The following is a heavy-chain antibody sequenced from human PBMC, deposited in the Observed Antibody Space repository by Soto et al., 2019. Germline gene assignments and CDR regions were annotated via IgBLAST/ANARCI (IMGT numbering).Heavy chain of an antibody. CDR1: GGTFSSYA. V-gene: IGHV1-69*12. D-gene: IGHD6-19*01. Sequence: QVQLVQSGAEVKKPGSSVKVSCKASGGTFSSYAISWVRQAPGQGLEWMGGIIPIFGTANYAQKFQGRVTIXAXXSTSTAYMELSSLRSEDTAVYYCALRHIAVAGTDYWGQGTLVTVSS. J-gene: IGHJ4*02. CDR3: ALRHIAVAGTDY. CDR2: IIPIFGTA.